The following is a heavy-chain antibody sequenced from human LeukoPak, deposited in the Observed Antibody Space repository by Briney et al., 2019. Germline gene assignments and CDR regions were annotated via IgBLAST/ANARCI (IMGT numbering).Heavy chain of an antibody. J-gene: IGHJ4*02. CDR2: ISAYTGNT. D-gene: IGHD3-22*01. Sequence: ASVKVSCKASGYTFTNYGISWVRQAPGQGLEWMAWISAYTGNTNYAQNFQGRVTMTTDTSTNTAFMELRSLRSDDTAIYYCARSGVGYFYDNSGYYPLDYWGQGTLVTVSS. CDR1: GYTFTNYG. V-gene: IGHV1-18*01. CDR3: ARSGVGYFYDNSGYYPLDY.